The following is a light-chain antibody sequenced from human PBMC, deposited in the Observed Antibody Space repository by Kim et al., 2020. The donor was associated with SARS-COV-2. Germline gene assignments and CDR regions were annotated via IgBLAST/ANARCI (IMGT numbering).Light chain of an antibody. CDR3: QQYNNWPWT. V-gene: IGKV3-15*01. J-gene: IGKJ1*01. CDR1: QSVSSN. Sequence: EIVMTQSPATLSVSPGDRATISCRASQSVSSNLAWYQQKPGQAPRLLIYYASTRDTDTPARFSGSGSGTDFTLTIGSLQSEDFAVYYCQQYNNWPWTFGQGTKVDIK. CDR2: YAS.